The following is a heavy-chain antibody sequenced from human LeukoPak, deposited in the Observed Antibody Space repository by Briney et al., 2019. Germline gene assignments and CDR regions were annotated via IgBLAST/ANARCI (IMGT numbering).Heavy chain of an antibody. Sequence: PSETLSLTCTVSGGSISSYYWSWIRQPPGKGLEWIGYIYYSGSTNYNPSLKSRVTISVDTSKNQFSLKLSSVTAAGTAVYYCARVFQRREASYDSSGYYYDYWGQGTLVTVSS. CDR2: IYYSGST. D-gene: IGHD3-22*01. CDR1: GGSISSYY. J-gene: IGHJ4*02. CDR3: ARVFQRREASYDSSGYYYDY. V-gene: IGHV4-59*08.